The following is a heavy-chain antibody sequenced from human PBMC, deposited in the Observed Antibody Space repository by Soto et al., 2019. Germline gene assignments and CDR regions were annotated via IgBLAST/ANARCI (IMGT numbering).Heavy chain of an antibody. D-gene: IGHD3-9*01. CDR1: GFTFSSYW. CDR3: ARVYILTGYYSGYDAFDI. V-gene: IGHV3-7*01. J-gene: IGHJ3*02. Sequence: EVQLVESGGGLVQPGGSLRLSCAASGFTFSSYWMSWVRQAPGKGLEWVANIKQDGSEKYYVDSVKGRFTISRDNAKNSLYMQINSLRAEDTAVYYCARVYILTGYYSGYDAFDIWGQGTMVTVSS. CDR2: IKQDGSEK.